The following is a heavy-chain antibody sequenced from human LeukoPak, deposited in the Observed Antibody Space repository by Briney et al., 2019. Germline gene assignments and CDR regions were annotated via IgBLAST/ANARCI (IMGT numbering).Heavy chain of an antibody. CDR2: IHPSGGST. CDR3: ARGGSRSPSPGDY. Sequence: ASVKVSCKASGYAFTSYFVHWVRQAPGQGLEWMGMIHPSGGSTTYAQKFQGRVTLTRDTSTSTVYMDLSSLGSEDTAVYYCARGGSRSPSPGDYWGQGTLVTASS. CDR1: GYAFTSYF. J-gene: IGHJ4*02. V-gene: IGHV1-46*01. D-gene: IGHD2-2*01.